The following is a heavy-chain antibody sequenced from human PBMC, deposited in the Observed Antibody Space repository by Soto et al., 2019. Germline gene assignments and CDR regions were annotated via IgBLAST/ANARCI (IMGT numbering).Heavy chain of an antibody. CDR2: ISAYNGNT. CDR3: ARDLYDILTGYYIEDAFDI. D-gene: IGHD3-9*01. CDR1: GYTFTSYG. J-gene: IGHJ3*02. Sequence: ASVKVSCKASGYTFTSYGISWVRQAPGQGLEWMGWISAYNGNTNYAQKLQGRVTMTTDTSTSTAYMELRSLRSDDTAVYYCARDLYDILTGYYIEDAFDIWGQGTMVTVSS. V-gene: IGHV1-18*01.